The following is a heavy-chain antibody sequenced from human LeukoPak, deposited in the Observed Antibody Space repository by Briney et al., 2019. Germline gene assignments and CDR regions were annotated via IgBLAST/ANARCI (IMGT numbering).Heavy chain of an antibody. CDR1: GFTFDDYA. V-gene: IGHV3-9*01. CDR2: ISWNSGSI. J-gene: IGHJ4*02. CDR3: APIAAAGHDY. Sequence: GGSLRLSCAASGFTFDDYAMHWVRQAPGKGLEWVSGISWNSGSIGYADSVKGRFTISRDNAKNSLYLQMNSLRAEDTALYYCAPIAAAGHDYWGQGTLVTVSS. D-gene: IGHD6-13*01.